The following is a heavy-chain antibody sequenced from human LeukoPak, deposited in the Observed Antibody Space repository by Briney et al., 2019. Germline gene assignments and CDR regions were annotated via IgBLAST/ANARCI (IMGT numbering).Heavy chain of an antibody. J-gene: IGHJ3*02. Sequence: GASVKVSCKASGGTFSSYAISWVRQAPGQGLEWMGGIIPIFGTANYAQKFQGRVTSTADESTSTAYMELSSLRSEDTAVYYCARYGGNNAFDIWGQGTMVTVSS. CDR2: IIPIFGTA. D-gene: IGHD4-23*01. V-gene: IGHV1-69*01. CDR1: GGTFSSYA. CDR3: ARYGGNNAFDI.